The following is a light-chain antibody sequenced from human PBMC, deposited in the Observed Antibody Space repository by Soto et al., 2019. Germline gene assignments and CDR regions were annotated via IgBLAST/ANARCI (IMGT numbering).Light chain of an antibody. CDR3: QSYDSSLSVV. Sequence: QSVLTQPPSVSGAPGQRVTISCTGTSSNIGAGYDVHWYQQLPGTAPKLLIYGNSNRPSGVPDRISGSKSGTSASLAITGRQAEDEADYYCQSYDSSLSVVFGGVPKLTVL. CDR2: GNS. J-gene: IGLJ2*01. CDR1: SSNIGAGYD. V-gene: IGLV1-40*01.